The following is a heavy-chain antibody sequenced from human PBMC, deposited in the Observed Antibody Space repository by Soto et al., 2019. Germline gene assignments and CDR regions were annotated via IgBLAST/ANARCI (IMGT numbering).Heavy chain of an antibody. CDR1: GYSCTSHG. D-gene: IGHD3-10*01. Sequence: QVQLVQSGAEVKKPGASVKVSCKASGYSCTSHGISWVRQAPGQGLEWMGWISANSGDTNYAQKLQGRVTVTTDTSTSTAYLELRSLRSEDTAVYYCARMVRGSNIDYYHYIDVWGKGTTVTVSS. CDR3: ARMVRGSNIDYYHYIDV. V-gene: IGHV1-18*01. J-gene: IGHJ6*03. CDR2: ISANSGDT.